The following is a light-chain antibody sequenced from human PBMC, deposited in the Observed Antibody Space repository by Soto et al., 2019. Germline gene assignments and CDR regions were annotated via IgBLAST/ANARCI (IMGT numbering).Light chain of an antibody. Sequence: QLVLTKSPSASASLGASVKLTCTLSSGHSSYAIAWHQQQPEKGPRYLMKLNSDGSHSKGDGIPDRFSGSSSGAERYLIISSLQSEDEADYYCQTWGTGIHVFGTGTKVTVL. J-gene: IGLJ1*01. CDR3: QTWGTGIHV. CDR2: LNSDGSH. CDR1: SGHSSYA. V-gene: IGLV4-69*01.